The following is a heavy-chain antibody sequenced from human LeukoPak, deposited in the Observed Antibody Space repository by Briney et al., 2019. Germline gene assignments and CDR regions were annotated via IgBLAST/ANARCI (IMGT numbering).Heavy chain of an antibody. CDR3: ALMTATGNLDY. CDR1: GGSISSSSYY. V-gene: IGHV4-39*01. J-gene: IGHJ4*02. Sequence: PSETLSLTCTVSGGSISSSSYYWGWIRQPPGKGLEWNGSIYYSGSTYYNPSLKSRVTISVDTSKNQFSLKLSSVTAADTAVYYCALMTATGNLDYWGQGTLVTVSS. D-gene: IGHD1-1*01. CDR2: IYYSGST.